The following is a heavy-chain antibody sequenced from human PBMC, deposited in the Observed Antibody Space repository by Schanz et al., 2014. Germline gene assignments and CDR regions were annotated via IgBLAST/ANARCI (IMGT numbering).Heavy chain of an antibody. D-gene: IGHD3-22*01. Sequence: EVQLLESGGGLVQPGGSLRLSCAASGFNFNNFAMTWVRQAPGKGLEWVIVISGSGVSTYYADSVRGRFTMSRDNSKNTVHLQMSSLRVEDTAVYYCARVDSSGYFFDNWGQGTRVTVSS. V-gene: IGHV3-23*01. CDR2: ISGSGVST. CDR1: GFNFNNFA. CDR3: ARVDSSGYFFDN. J-gene: IGHJ4*02.